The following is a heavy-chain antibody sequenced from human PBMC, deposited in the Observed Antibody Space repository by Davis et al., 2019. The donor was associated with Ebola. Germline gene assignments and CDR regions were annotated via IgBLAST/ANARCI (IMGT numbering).Heavy chain of an antibody. CDR3: ARSTNVGSSWYGGDYYYYGMDV. J-gene: IGHJ6*02. D-gene: IGHD6-13*01. CDR1: GYIFTTYA. CDR2: IIPIFGTA. V-gene: IGHV1-69*13. Sequence: AASVKVSCKASGYIFTTYAIHWVRQAPGQRLEWMGGIIPIFGTANYAQKFQGRVTITADESTSTAYMELSSLRSEDTAVYYCARSTNVGSSWYGGDYYYYGMDVWGQGTTVTVSS.